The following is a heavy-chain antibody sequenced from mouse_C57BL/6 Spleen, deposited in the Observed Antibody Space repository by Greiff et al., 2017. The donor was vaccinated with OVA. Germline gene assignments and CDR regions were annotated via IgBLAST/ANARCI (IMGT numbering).Heavy chain of an antibody. CDR1: GYTFTDYY. V-gene: IGHV1-26*01. CDR3: ARDRDYDFDY. CDR2: INPNNGGT. D-gene: IGHD2-4*01. Sequence: EVQLQQSGPELVKPGASVKISCKASGYTFTDYYMNWVKQSHGKSLEWIGDINPNNGGTSYNQKFKGKATLTVDKSSSTAYMELRSLTSEDSAVYYCARDRDYDFDYWGQGTTLTVSS. J-gene: IGHJ2*01.